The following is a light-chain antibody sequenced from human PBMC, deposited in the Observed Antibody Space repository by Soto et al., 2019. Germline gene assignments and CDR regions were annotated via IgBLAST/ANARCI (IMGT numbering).Light chain of an antibody. Sequence: QTVVTQPPSASGTPGQRVTISCXGSSTXIGSNYVYWYQQLPGTAPKLLIYRNNQRPSGVPDRFSGSKSGTSASLAISGLRSEDEADYYCAAWDDSLSSLVFGGGTKLTVL. J-gene: IGLJ2*01. V-gene: IGLV1-47*01. CDR2: RNN. CDR1: STXIGSNY. CDR3: AAWDDSLSSLV.